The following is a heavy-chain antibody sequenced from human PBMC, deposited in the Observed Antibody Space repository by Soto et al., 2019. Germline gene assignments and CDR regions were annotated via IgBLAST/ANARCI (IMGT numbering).Heavy chain of an antibody. D-gene: IGHD6-6*01. CDR2: IYYSGST. CDR1: GGSISSYY. Sequence: SETLSLTCTASGGSISSYYWSWIRQPPGKGLEWIGCIYYSGSTNYNPSLKSRVTISVDTSKNQFSLKLSSVTAADTAVYYCARRSSIAARRAWFDPWGQGTLVTVSS. J-gene: IGHJ5*02. V-gene: IGHV4-59*01. CDR3: ARRSSIAARRAWFDP.